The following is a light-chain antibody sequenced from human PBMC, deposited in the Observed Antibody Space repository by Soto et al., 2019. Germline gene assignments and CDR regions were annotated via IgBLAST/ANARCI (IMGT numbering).Light chain of an antibody. V-gene: IGKV1-39*01. CDR3: QQSYSTPRT. J-gene: IGKJ1*01. CDR1: QSISNY. CDR2: AAS. Sequence: DIQMPQSPSSLSASVGDRVTITCRASQSISNYLNWYQQKPGKAPKLLMYAASSLQSGAPSRFGGSGSGTDFTLTISSLQPEDFATYYCQQSYSTPRTFGQGTKVDIK.